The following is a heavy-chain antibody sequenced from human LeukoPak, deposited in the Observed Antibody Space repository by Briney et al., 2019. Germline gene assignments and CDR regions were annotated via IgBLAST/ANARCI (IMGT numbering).Heavy chain of an antibody. D-gene: IGHD3-10*01. V-gene: IGHV4-39*01. J-gene: IGHJ4*02. CDR1: GGSITSYSYY. CDR2: IQASGNT. CDR3: ASEVQLYDY. Sequence: SETLSLTCTVSGGSITSYSYYWAWIRQPPGKGLEWIGSIQASGNTYYNPALKSRVTISVDTSKNQFSLKLSSVTAADTAVYYCASEVQLYDYWGQGTLVTVSS.